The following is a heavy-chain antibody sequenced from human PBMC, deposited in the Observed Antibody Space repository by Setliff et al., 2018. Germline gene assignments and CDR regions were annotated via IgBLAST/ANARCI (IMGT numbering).Heavy chain of an antibody. V-gene: IGHV1-69*13. Sequence: GASVKASCKASGYTFTDFGIDWVRQAPGQGLEWMGGIIPLLETAKYAQKFQGRVTITADESTSTGYMELRSLRSDDTAVYYCARELRSPYWHLDSWGQGTQVTVSS. D-gene: IGHD3-16*01. CDR2: IIPLLETA. CDR3: ARELRSPYWHLDS. CDR1: GYTFTDFG. J-gene: IGHJ5*01.